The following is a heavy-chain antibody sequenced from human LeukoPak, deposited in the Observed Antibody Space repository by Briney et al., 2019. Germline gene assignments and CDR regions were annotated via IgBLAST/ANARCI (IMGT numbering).Heavy chain of an antibody. D-gene: IGHD6-13*01. CDR1: GYTLTSYY. CDR3: ARYGFSSSWQGGWHAFHL. Sequence: GSSVKVSRKASGYTLTSYYMHWLRQAPRQGLEGMGIINPTVGDTIYAQKFQGRVTMTRDMSTSTVYMELSSLRSDDTGVYYGARYGFSSSWQGGWHAFHLWGQGTMVTVSS. CDR2: INPTVGDT. V-gene: IGHV1-46*01. J-gene: IGHJ3*01.